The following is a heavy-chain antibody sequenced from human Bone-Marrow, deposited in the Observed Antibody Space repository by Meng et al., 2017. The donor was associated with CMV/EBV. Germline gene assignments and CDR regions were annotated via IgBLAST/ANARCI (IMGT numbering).Heavy chain of an antibody. V-gene: IGHV3-30*02. CDR2: IRYDGSNK. D-gene: IGHD6-13*01. Sequence: GGSLRLSCAASGFTFSNYWMTWVRQAPGKGLEWVAFIRYDGSNKYYADSVKGRFTISRDNSKNTLYLQMNSLRAEDTAVYYCAKDATRAAAGYYYYYGMDVWGQGTTVTVSS. CDR3: AKDATRAAAGYYYYYGMDV. J-gene: IGHJ6*02. CDR1: GFTFSNYW.